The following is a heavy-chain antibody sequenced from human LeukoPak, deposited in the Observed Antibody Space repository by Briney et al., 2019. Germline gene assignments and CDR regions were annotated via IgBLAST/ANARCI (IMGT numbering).Heavy chain of an antibody. CDR3: ARDVSSREYQLLWDAFDI. Sequence: PGESLRLSCVASGLTCSDTNLAWIRQAPGKGLEWISYIRRVPTDLYYADSVKGRFTISRDNAKNSLYLQMNSLRAEDTAVYYCARDVSSREYQLLWDAFDIWGQGTMVTVSS. D-gene: IGHD2-2*01. CDR1: GLTCSDTN. J-gene: IGHJ3*02. V-gene: IGHV3-11*04. CDR2: IRRVPTDL.